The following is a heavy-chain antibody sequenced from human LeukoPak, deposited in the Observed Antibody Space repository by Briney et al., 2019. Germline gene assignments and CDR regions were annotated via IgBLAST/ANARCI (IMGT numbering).Heavy chain of an antibody. J-gene: IGHJ4*02. CDR1: GFSFSSYT. CDR3: ARVTHSGDFYDTEGNYLIHPSDY. D-gene: IGHD3-22*01. V-gene: IGHV3-21*01. CDR2: VSGDSSHI. Sequence: GGSLRLSCAASGFSFSSYTMNWVRQAPGKGLEWVSFVSGDSSHIYYADPVRGRFTISRDNAKNSLFLRMNSLRAEDTAVYYCARVTHSGDFYDTEGNYLIHPSDYWGQGTLVAVSS.